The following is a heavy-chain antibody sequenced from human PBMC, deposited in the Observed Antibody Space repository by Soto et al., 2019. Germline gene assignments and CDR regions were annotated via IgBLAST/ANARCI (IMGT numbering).Heavy chain of an antibody. CDR2: IIPIFGTA. CDR3: ARELWKGAAGAFDI. CDR1: GGTFSSYA. V-gene: IGHV1-69*01. J-gene: IGHJ3*02. D-gene: IGHD1-26*01. Sequence: QVQLVQSGAEVKKPGSSVKVSCKASGGTFSSYAISWVRQAPGQGLEWMGGIIPIFGTANYAQKFQGRVTITADESTRTAYRELSSLRSEDTAVYYCARELWKGAAGAFDIWGQGTMVTVSS.